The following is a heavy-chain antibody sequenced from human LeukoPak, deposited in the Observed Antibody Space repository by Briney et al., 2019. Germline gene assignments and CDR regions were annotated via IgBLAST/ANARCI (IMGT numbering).Heavy chain of an antibody. J-gene: IGHJ4*02. CDR2: IYYSGNT. D-gene: IGHD5-24*01. CDR1: RGSISNSNYY. V-gene: IGHV4-39*01. Sequence: SETLSLTCTVPRGSISNSNYYWGWVRQPPGKGLEWIGTIYYSGNTYYTPSLKSRVTISVDTSKNQYSLRLSSVTAADTAVYFCMRHEEEDGYNAKPFDFWGQGTLVTVSS. CDR3: MRHEEEDGYNAKPFDF.